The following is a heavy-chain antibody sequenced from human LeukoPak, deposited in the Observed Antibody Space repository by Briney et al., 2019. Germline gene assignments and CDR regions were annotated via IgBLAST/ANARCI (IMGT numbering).Heavy chain of an antibody. J-gene: IGHJ4*02. Sequence: GASVKVSCKASGYSFTSYGISWVRQAPGQGLEWMGWISAYNGNTNYAQKLQGRVTMTTDTSTSTAYMELRSLRSDGTAVYYCARTPPYYDFWSGYYTTFDYWGQGTLVTVSS. CDR3: ARTPPYYDFWSGYYTTFDY. D-gene: IGHD3-3*01. V-gene: IGHV1-18*01. CDR1: GYSFTSYG. CDR2: ISAYNGNT.